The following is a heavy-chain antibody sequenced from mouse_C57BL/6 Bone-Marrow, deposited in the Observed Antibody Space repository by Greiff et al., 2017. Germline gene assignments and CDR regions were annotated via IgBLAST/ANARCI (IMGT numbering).Heavy chain of an antibody. D-gene: IGHD1-1*01. CDR3: ARGGFYYGSSYDY. Sequence: VQLQQSGPELVKPGASVKISCTASGYAFSSSWMNWVKQRPGKGLEWIGRIYPGDGDTNYNGKFKGKATLTADNTSSTAYMQLSSLTSEDSAVYFCARGGFYYGSSYDYWGQGTTLTVSS. V-gene: IGHV1-82*01. CDR1: GYAFSSSW. J-gene: IGHJ2*01. CDR2: IYPGDGDT.